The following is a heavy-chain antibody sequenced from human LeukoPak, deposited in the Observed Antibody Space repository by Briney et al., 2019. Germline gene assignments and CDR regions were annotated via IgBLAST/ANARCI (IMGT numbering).Heavy chain of an antibody. CDR1: GGSFSGYY. Sequence: SETLSLTCAVYGGSFSGYYWSWIRQPPGKGLEWIGEINHSGSTNYNPSLKSRVTISVDTSKNQFSLKLSSVTAADTAVYYCARRANPYSSSPLYYMDVWGKGTTVTVSS. CDR3: ARRANPYSSSPLYYMDV. D-gene: IGHD6-6*01. CDR2: INHSGST. V-gene: IGHV4-34*01. J-gene: IGHJ6*03.